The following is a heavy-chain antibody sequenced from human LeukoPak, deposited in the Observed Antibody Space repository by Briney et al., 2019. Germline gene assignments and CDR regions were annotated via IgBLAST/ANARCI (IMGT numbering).Heavy chain of an antibody. CDR1: GGSISSYY. D-gene: IGHD2-2*01. CDR2: INHSGST. J-gene: IGHJ4*02. Sequence: SETLSLTCTVSGGSISSYYWSWIRQPPGKGLEWIGEINHSGSTNYNPSLKSRVTISVDTSKNQFSLKLSSVTAADTAVYYCASAPAPQLPSDYWGQGTLVTVSS. V-gene: IGHV4-34*01. CDR3: ASAPAPQLPSDY.